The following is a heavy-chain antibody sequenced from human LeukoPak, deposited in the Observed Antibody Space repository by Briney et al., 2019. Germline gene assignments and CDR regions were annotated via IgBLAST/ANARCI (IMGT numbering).Heavy chain of an antibody. CDR2: ISSSSSYI. D-gene: IGHD6-19*01. CDR3: ARDGAVAGTDLYYYYYGMDV. Sequence: PGGSLRLSCAASGFTFSSYSMNWVRQAPGKGLEWVSSISSSSSYIYYADSVKGRFTISRDNAKNSLYLQMNSLRAEDTAVYYCARDGAVAGTDLYYYYYGMDVWGQGTTVTVSS. V-gene: IGHV3-21*01. CDR1: GFTFSSYS. J-gene: IGHJ6*02.